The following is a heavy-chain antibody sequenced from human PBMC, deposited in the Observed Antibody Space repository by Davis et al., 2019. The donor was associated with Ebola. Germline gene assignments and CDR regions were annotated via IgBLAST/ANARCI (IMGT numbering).Heavy chain of an antibody. D-gene: IGHD2/OR15-2a*01. Sequence: GESLKISCAASGFTVSSNYMSWVRQAPGKGLEWVSVIYSGGSTYYADSVKGRFTISRDNSKNTLYLQMNSLRAEDTAVYYCAKIFRPGVYLGQGTLVTGSS. CDR2: IYSGGST. J-gene: IGHJ4*02. CDR1: GFTVSSNY. V-gene: IGHV3-53*01. CDR3: AKIFRPGVY.